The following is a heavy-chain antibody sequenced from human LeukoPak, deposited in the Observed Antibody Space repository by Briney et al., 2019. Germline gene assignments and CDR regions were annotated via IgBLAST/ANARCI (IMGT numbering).Heavy chain of an antibody. CDR3: AKGDIVVVPAAIPPDY. CDR1: GFTFSNYA. D-gene: IGHD2-2*01. J-gene: IGHJ4*02. CDR2: ISGSGGNT. Sequence: GGSLRLSCAASGFTFSNYAMSWVRQAPGKGLEWVSAISGSGGNTYYADSVKGRFTISRDNSKNTLYLQMNSLRAEDTAVYYCAKGDIVVVPAAIPPDYWGQGTLVTVSS. V-gene: IGHV3-23*01.